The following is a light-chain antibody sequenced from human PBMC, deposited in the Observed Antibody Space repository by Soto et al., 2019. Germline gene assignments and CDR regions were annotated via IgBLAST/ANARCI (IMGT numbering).Light chain of an antibody. CDR3: QQYDSSPRT. CDR1: QSVSSSY. J-gene: IGKJ1*01. Sequence: EIVLPQSASAPALSPWERADVACRVSQSVSSSYLAWYQQKPGQAPRLLIYRTSNRATGIPDRFSGSGSGTDFTLTISRLEPEDFAVYWCQQYDSSPRTFRQGTKVDTK. V-gene: IGKV3-20*01. CDR2: RTS.